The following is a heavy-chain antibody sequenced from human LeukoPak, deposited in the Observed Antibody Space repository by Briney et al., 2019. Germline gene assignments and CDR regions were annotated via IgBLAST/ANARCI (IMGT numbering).Heavy chain of an antibody. J-gene: IGHJ4*02. Sequence: GASVTVSCTASGYTFTGYHMHWVRQAPGQGLEWMGRINPNSGDTNSAQKFHGRVAMTRDTSISTAFMELTRLRSDDTAVYYCARDYCSSTGCLFDYWGQGTLVTVSS. CDR2: INPNSGDT. D-gene: IGHD2-2*01. CDR1: GYTFTGYH. V-gene: IGHV1-2*06. CDR3: ARDYCSSTGCLFDY.